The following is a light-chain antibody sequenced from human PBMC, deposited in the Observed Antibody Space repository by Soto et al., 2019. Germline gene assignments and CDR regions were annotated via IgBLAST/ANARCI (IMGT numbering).Light chain of an antibody. CDR1: QDISNY. CDR2: KAY. Sequence: DIQMTQTPSSLSASVGDRVTITCQASQDISNYLNWYQQKPGKAHNLLIHKAYHLESGVHSRFSGSGSGTEFTLTIRSLQPGDFATYYCKHYNTYPWTFGQGTKVDIK. V-gene: IGKV1-5*03. J-gene: IGKJ1*01. CDR3: KHYNTYPWT.